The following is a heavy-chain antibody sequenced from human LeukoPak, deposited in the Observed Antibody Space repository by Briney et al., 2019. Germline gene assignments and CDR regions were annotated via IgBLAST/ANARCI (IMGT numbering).Heavy chain of an antibody. J-gene: IGHJ4*02. D-gene: IGHD3/OR15-3a*01. CDR2: INPSGST. Sequence: KPSETLSLTCAVYGGSFSGYYWSWIRQPPGKGLEWIGEINPSGSTNYNPSLKSRVTISVDTSKNQFSLKLNSVTAADTAVYYCARQTGSGLFILPGGQGTLVTVSS. CDR3: ARQTGSGLFILP. V-gene: IGHV4-34*01. CDR1: GGSFSGYY.